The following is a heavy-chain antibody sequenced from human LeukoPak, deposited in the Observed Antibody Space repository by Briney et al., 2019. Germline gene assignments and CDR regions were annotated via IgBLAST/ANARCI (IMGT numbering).Heavy chain of an antibody. CDR2: ISAYNGNT. J-gene: IGHJ3*02. V-gene: IGHV1-18*01. CDR1: GYTFTSYG. Sequence: ASVKVSCKASGYTFTSYGISWVRQAPGQGLEWMGWISAYNGNTNYVQKLQGRVTMTTDTSTSTAYMELRSLRSDDTAVYYCGRDQWLVPRGAFDIWGQGTMVTVSS. CDR3: GRDQWLVPRGAFDI. D-gene: IGHD6-19*01.